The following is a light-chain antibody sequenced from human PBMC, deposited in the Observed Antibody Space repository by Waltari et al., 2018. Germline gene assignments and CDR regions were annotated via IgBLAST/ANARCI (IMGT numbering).Light chain of an antibody. V-gene: IGLV2-23*01. CDR3: YAYAGTRGV. CDR1: SSDIAGYNL. Sequence: QSALTQPASVSGSPGQSITISCTGTSSDIAGYNLVSWYQQTPGKAPKLIIYEANKRPAGVSSRFSGSKSGNTASLTISWPQAEDEANYYCYAYAGTRGVFGTGTKVTVL. J-gene: IGLJ1*01. CDR2: EAN.